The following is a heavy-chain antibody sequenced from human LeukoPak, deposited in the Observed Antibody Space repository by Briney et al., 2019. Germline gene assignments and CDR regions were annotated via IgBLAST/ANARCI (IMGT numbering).Heavy chain of an antibody. CDR1: GFTFNSYG. CDR3: AQGGVGGPPSRAGPVFDY. Sequence: GGSLRLPCAASGFTFNSYGMHWVRQAPGKGLEGVAFIRYDGSNKYYADSVKGRFTISRDNSNNTVYLQMNSLRAEDTAVYYCAQGGVGGPPSRAGPVFDYWGQGTLVTVSS. D-gene: IGHD2-2*01. V-gene: IGHV3-30*02. J-gene: IGHJ4*02. CDR2: IRYDGSNK.